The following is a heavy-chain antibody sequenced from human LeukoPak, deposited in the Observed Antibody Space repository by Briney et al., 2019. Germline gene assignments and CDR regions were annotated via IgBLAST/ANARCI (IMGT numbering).Heavy chain of an antibody. Sequence: GGSLRLSCAASGFTLTNYGMSWVRQAPGKGPEWVSPISSGGGTTYYADSVKGRFTISRDDAKNSLSLQMNSLRAEDTAVYYCARDPYNGYYGDDYYYYMDVWGEGTTVTISS. CDR2: ISSGGGTT. V-gene: IGHV3-23*01. J-gene: IGHJ6*03. CDR3: ARDPYNGYYGDDYYYYMDV. CDR1: GFTLTNYG. D-gene: IGHD4-17*01.